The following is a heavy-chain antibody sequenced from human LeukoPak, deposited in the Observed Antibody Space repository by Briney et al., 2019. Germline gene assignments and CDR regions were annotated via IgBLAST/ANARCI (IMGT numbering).Heavy chain of an antibody. CDR2: INPNSGGT. J-gene: IGHJ4*02. CDR3: ARVSATVWFGELLQANDY. D-gene: IGHD3-10*01. CDR1: GYTFTGYY. Sequence: ASVKVSCKASGYTFTGYYMHWVRQAPGQGLEWMGWINPNSGGTNYAQKFQGRVTMTRDTSISTAYMELSRLRSDDTAVYYCARVSATVWFGELLQANDYWGQGTLVTVSS. V-gene: IGHV1-2*02.